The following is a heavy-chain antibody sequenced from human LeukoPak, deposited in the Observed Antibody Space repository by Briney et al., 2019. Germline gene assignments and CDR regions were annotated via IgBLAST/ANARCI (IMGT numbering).Heavy chain of an antibody. D-gene: IGHD2-21*02. Sequence: GGSLRLSCAASGFTFSSYAMHWVRQAPGKGLEWVAVISYDGSNKYYADSVKGRFTISRDNSKNTLYLQMNSLRAEDTAVYYCARGSRDSLPYYFDYWGQGTLVTVSS. CDR1: GFTFSSYA. V-gene: IGHV3-30-3*01. CDR2: ISYDGSNK. J-gene: IGHJ4*02. CDR3: ARGSRDSLPYYFDY.